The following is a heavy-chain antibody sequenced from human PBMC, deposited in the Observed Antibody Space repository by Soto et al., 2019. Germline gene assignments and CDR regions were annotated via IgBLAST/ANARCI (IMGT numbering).Heavy chain of an antibody. CDR2: MNPNSGNT. J-gene: IGHJ6*02. CDR1: GYTFTSYD. Sequence: QVQLVQSGAEVKKPGASVKVSCKASGYTFTSYDINWVRQATGQGIEWMGWMNPNSGNTGYAQKCQFRVTMTSNTSIRTAYMELISLRSEDTAVYYCAREKTTYGMDVWGQGTTVTVSS. CDR3: AREKTTYGMDV. V-gene: IGHV1-8*01.